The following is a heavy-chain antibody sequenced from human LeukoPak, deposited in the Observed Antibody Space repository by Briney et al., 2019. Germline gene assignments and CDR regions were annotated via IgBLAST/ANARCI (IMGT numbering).Heavy chain of an antibody. CDR2: ISYNSVYI. J-gene: IGHJ4*02. D-gene: IGHD3-10*01. CDR3: AKRGAAASTGREFDY. V-gene: IGHV3-9*01. CDR1: GFTFDDYA. Sequence: GGSLRLSCAASGFTFDDYAMHWVRQAPRKGLEWVSGISYNSVYIVYADSVKGRFTISRDNAKKSLYLQMNSLRTEDTGFYYCAKRGAAASTGREFDYWGQGTLVTVSS.